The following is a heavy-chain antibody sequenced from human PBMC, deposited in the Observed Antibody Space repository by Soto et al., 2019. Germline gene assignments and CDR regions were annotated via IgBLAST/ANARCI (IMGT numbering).Heavy chain of an antibody. CDR1: GFTFSSYA. CDR3: AKWHTYNYDSLAFSGFDC. V-gene: IGHV3-23*01. D-gene: IGHD3-16*01. Sequence: PVGSLRLSCVASGFTFSSYAMTWVRQAPGKGLEWVSAISGGDGSPSYADSVKGRFTISRDNSKNTLYLHMNSLRADDTAAYYCAKWHTYNYDSLAFSGFDCWGQGTQGTVS. CDR2: ISGGDGSP. J-gene: IGHJ4*02.